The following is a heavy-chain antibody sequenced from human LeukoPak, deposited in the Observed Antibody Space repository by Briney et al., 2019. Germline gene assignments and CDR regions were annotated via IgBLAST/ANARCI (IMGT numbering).Heavy chain of an antibody. D-gene: IGHD3-10*01. CDR3: ARDGSYGSGSFDY. Sequence: PGGSLRLSCAASGFTFSSYGMSWVRQAPGKGLEWVSAISGSGGSTYYADSVKGRFTISRDNSKNTLYLQMNSLRAEDTAVYYCARDGSYGSGSFDYWGQGTLVTVSS. CDR1: GFTFSSYG. V-gene: IGHV3-23*01. J-gene: IGHJ4*02. CDR2: ISGSGGST.